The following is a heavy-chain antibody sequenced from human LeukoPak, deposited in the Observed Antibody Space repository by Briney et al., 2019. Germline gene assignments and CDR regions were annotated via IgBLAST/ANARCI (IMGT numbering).Heavy chain of an antibody. CDR1: GYTFTSYY. CDR2: INPSGGTT. CDR3: ARDPLGGSWLELDP. Sequence: GASVKVSCKASGYTFTSYYIHWVRQAPGQGLKWMGIINPSGGTTTYAQKFQGRVTMTRDTSTSTVYMELSSLRSEDTAVYYCARDPLGGSWLELDPWGQGTLVTVSS. J-gene: IGHJ5*02. D-gene: IGHD6-13*01. V-gene: IGHV1-46*01.